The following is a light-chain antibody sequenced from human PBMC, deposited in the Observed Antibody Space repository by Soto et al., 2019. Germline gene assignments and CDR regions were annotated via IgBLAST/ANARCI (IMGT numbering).Light chain of an antibody. V-gene: IGKV2-28*01. CDR2: LGS. Sequence: DIVMTQSPLSLPVTPGEPASISCRSSQSLLHSNGYNYLDWYLQKPGQSPQLLNYLGSNRASGVPDRFSGSGSGTDFTLKSSRVEAEDVGVYYCMQALQTPPTFGQGTKLEIK. CDR1: QSLLHSNGYNY. J-gene: IGKJ2*01. CDR3: MQALQTPPT.